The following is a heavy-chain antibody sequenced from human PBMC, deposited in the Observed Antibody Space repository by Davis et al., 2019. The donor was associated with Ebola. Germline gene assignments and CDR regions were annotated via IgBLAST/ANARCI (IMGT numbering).Heavy chain of an antibody. Sequence: SVKVSCKASGGTFSSYAISWVRQAPGQGLEWMGGIIPIFGTANYAQKFQGRVTITADESTSTAYMELSSLRSEDTAVYYCARSSPRYCSSTSCYISRVVYFDYWGQGTLVTVSS. CDR1: GGTFSSYA. CDR2: IIPIFGTA. D-gene: IGHD2-2*02. J-gene: IGHJ4*02. CDR3: ARSSPRYCSSTSCYISRVVYFDY. V-gene: IGHV1-69*13.